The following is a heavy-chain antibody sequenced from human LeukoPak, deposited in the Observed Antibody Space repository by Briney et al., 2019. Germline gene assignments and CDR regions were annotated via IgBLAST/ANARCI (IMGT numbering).Heavy chain of an antibody. CDR2: IIPIFGTA. CDR3: ARDRVGATRRWFDP. Sequence: GASVKVSCKASGGTFSSYAISWVRQAPGQGLEWMGGIIPIFGTANYAQKFQGRVTITADESTSTAYMELSSLRSEDTAVYYCARDRVGATRRWFDPWGQGTLVTVSS. V-gene: IGHV1-69*13. D-gene: IGHD1-26*01. J-gene: IGHJ5*02. CDR1: GGTFSSYA.